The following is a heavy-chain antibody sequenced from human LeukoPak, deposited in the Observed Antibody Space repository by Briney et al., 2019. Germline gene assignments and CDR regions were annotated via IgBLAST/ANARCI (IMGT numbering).Heavy chain of an antibody. CDR2: TNPNTGGT. CDR1: GYTFTVYH. CDR3: ARDRSVRLRTYYSYGMDV. Sequence: ASVTVSCTASGYTFTVYHIHWVRQAPGQGLEWMGWTNPNTGGTKYTQNFQGRVTMTWDTSITTAYMELSRLRSDDTAVYYCARDRSVRLRTYYSYGMDVWGQGTTVTVSS. J-gene: IGHJ6*02. D-gene: IGHD5/OR15-5a*01. V-gene: IGHV1-2*02.